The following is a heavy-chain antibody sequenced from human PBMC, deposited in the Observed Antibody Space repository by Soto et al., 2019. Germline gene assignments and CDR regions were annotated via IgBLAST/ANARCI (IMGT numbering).Heavy chain of an antibody. CDR3: ARELITMVRGVIINWFDP. CDR1: GFSLSTSGVG. Sequence: QITLKESGPTLVKPTQTLTLTCTFSGFSLSTSGVGVGWIRQPPGKALEWLALIYWNDDKRYSPSLKSRLTITKDTSKNQVVLTMTNMDPVDTATYYCARELITMVRGVIINWFDPWGQGTLVTVSS. V-gene: IGHV2-5*01. D-gene: IGHD3-10*01. CDR2: IYWNDDK. J-gene: IGHJ5*02.